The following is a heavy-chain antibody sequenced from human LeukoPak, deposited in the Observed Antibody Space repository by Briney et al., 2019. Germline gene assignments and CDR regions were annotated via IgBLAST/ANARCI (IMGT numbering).Heavy chain of an antibody. J-gene: IGHJ4*02. Sequence: ASVKVSCKASGYTFTDYYMHWVRQAPGQVLEWMGWLNPNSGYTNYAQKFQVRASMTRDTSMSTAYMELSDLLSDDSAVYYCARGRNIEMTTMSGGSNYWGQGTLLSVSS. V-gene: IGHV1-2*02. CDR1: GYTFTDYY. CDR3: ARGRNIEMTTMSGGSNY. CDR2: LNPNSGYT. D-gene: IGHD5-24*01.